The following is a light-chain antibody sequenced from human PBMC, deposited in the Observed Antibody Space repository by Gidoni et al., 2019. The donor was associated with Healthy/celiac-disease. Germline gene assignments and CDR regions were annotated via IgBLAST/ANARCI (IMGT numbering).Light chain of an antibody. CDR1: QSVSSN. CDR3: QQYNNWPPAWT. Sequence: EIVMTQSQATLSVSQGERATLSCRASQSVSSNLAWYQQKPGQAPRLLIYGASTWATGIPARFSGSGSWTEFTLTISSLQSEDFAVYYCQQYNNWPPAWTFGQGTKVEIK. V-gene: IGKV3-15*01. J-gene: IGKJ1*01. CDR2: GAS.